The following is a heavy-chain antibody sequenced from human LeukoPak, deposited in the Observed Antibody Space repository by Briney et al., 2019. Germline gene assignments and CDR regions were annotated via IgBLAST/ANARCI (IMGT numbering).Heavy chain of an antibody. CDR2: IYYSGST. CDR1: GGSISSSGYY. Sequence: PSETLSLTCTVSGGSISSSGYYWSWIRQHPGKGLEWIGYIYYSGSTYYNPSLKSRVTISVDTSKNQFSLKLSSVTAADTAVYYCARGPYCGGDCYLNWFDPWGQGTLVTVSS. V-gene: IGHV4-31*03. CDR3: ARGPYCGGDCYLNWFDP. J-gene: IGHJ5*02. D-gene: IGHD2-21*01.